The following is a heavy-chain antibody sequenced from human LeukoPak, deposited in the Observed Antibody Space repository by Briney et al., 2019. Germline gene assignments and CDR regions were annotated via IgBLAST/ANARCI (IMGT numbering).Heavy chain of an antibody. J-gene: IGHJ6*03. CDR2: INPNSGGT. CDR1: GYTFTGYY. D-gene: IGHD6-13*01. CDR3: ARDRSIAAADYYYYYYYMDV. V-gene: IGHV1-2*02. Sequence: ASVKVSCKASGYTFTGYYMHWVRQAPGQGLEWMGWINPNSGGTNYAQKFQGRVTMTRDTSISTAYTELSRLRSDDTAVYYCARDRSIAAADYYYYYYYMDVWGKGTTVTVSS.